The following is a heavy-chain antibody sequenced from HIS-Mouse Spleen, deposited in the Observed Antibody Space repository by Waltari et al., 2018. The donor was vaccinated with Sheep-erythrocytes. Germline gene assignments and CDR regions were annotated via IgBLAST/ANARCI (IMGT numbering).Heavy chain of an antibody. CDR1: GFTFSSYS. V-gene: IGHV3-21*01. CDR2: ISSSSSYI. J-gene: IGHJ4*02. CDR3: ARVAAVTTYYFDY. Sequence: KPGGSLRLSCAASGFTFSSYSMNWVRQAPGKGLEWVSSISSSSSYIYYADSVKGRFTISRDNAKNSLYLQMNSLRAEDTAVDYCARVAAVTTYYFDYWGQGTLVTVSS. D-gene: IGHD4-17*01.